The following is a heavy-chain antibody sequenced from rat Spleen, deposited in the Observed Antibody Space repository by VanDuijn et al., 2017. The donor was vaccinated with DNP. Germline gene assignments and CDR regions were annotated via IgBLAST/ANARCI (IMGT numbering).Heavy chain of an antibody. Sequence: EVLLVESGGGPVQPGRSLKLSCVASGFIFSNYWMTWIRQAPGKGLEWVASITNTGGNIYCPDSVKGRFTISRDNAQNILYLQMESLRSEDTATYYCTTDLGDYWGQGVMVTVSS. CDR3: TTDLGDY. D-gene: IGHD4-3*01. CDR2: ITNTGGNI. V-gene: IGHV5-31*01. J-gene: IGHJ2*01. CDR1: GFIFSNYW.